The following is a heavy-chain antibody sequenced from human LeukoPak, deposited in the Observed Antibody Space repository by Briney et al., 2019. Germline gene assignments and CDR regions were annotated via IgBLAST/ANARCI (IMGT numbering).Heavy chain of an antibody. V-gene: IGHV4-39*01. Sequence: SETLSLTCTVSGGSISSSSYYWGWIRQPPGKGLEWIGSIYYSGSTYYNPSLKSRVTISVDTSKNQFSLKLSSVTAADTAVYYCARHREGSNYYYMDVWGKGTTVTVSS. J-gene: IGHJ6*03. D-gene: IGHD5/OR15-5a*01. CDR1: GGSISSSSYY. CDR2: IYYSGST. CDR3: ARHREGSNYYYMDV.